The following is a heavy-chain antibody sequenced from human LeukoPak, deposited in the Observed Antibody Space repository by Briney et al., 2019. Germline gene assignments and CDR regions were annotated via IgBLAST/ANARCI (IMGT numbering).Heavy chain of an antibody. Sequence: SLXXSCAASGFTFSSYGMHWVRQAPGKGLEWVAVISYDGSNKYYADSVKGRFTISRDNSKNTLYLQMNSLRAEDTAVYYCAKDLDGDSNYWGQGTLVTVSS. CDR1: GFTFSSYG. CDR2: ISYDGSNK. J-gene: IGHJ4*02. CDR3: AKDLDGDSNY. D-gene: IGHD2-21*01. V-gene: IGHV3-30*18.